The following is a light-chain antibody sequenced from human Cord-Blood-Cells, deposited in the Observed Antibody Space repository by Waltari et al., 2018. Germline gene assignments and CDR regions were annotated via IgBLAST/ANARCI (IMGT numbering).Light chain of an antibody. Sequence: DIVMTQSPDSLAVSLGERATINCKSSQSVLYISNNKNYLAWYQQKPGQPPKLLMYWSSPRESGVPDRFSGSGSGTDFTLAISSLQAEDVAVYYCQQSYSTPRTFGQGTKVEIK. CDR3: QQSYSTPRT. CDR1: QSVLYISNNKNY. CDR2: WSS. V-gene: IGKV4-1*01. J-gene: IGKJ1*01.